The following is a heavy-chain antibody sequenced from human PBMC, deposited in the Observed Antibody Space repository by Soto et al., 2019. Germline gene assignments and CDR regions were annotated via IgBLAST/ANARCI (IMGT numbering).Heavy chain of an antibody. CDR1: GFTFSDYY. CDR2: ISSSGTTL. D-gene: IGHD4-17*01. Sequence: QVQLVESGGGLVKPGGSLRLSCAASGFTFSDYYMSWIRQAPGKGLEWVSYISSSGTTLSYADSVNGLFTISRDNSKNSLHLQSNRSGAAATAVYYCARARDDYGDYPLDSWGKGTLGTVSS. CDR3: ARARDDYGDYPLDS. J-gene: IGHJ4*02. V-gene: IGHV3-11*01.